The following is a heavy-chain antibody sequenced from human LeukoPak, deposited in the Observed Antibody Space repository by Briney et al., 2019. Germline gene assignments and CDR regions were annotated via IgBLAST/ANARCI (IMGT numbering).Heavy chain of an antibody. J-gene: IGHJ3*02. CDR1: GGSISSYY. V-gene: IGHV4-4*07. CDR2: IYTSGST. D-gene: IGHD5-18*01. CDR3: ARSPKTYSYGPLDAFDI. Sequence: PSGTLSLTCTVSGGSISSYYWSWIRQPAGKGLEWIGRIYTSGSTNYNPSLKSRVTMSVDTSKNQFSLKLSSVTAADTAVYYCARSPKTYSYGPLDAFDIWGQGTMVTVSS.